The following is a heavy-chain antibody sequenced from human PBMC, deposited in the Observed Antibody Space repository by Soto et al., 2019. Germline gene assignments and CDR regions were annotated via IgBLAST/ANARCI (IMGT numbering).Heavy chain of an antibody. Sequence: GGSLRLSCAASGFTFSSYGMHWVRQAPGKGLEWVAVISYDGSNKYYADSVKGRFTISRDNSKNTLYLQMNSLRAEDTAVYYCAKRQNVLRFLEWLSSAPYYYGMDVWGQGTTVTVSS. D-gene: IGHD3-3*01. CDR2: ISYDGSNK. CDR1: GFTFSSYG. V-gene: IGHV3-30*18. CDR3: AKRQNVLRFLEWLSSAPYYYGMDV. J-gene: IGHJ6*02.